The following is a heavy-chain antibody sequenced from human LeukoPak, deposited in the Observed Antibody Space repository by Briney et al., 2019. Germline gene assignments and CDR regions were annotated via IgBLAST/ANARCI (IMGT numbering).Heavy chain of an antibody. D-gene: IGHD2-15*01. CDR1: GGSISSTSHY. J-gene: IGHJ6*03. CDR3: ATIVVVVAATPGDYVDV. CDR2: FYYSGNTY. V-gene: IGHV4-39*07. Sequence: SETLSLTCTVSGGSISSTSHYWGWLRQPPGKGREGIGSFYYSGNTYYYNPSLKSRITMSVDTSKNQFSLKVNSVTAADTAVYYCATIVVVVAATPGDYVDVWGKGTTVTVSS.